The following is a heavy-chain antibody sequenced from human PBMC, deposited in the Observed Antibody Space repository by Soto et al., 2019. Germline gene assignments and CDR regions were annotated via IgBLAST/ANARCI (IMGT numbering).Heavy chain of an antibody. CDR1: GFTFSSYA. V-gene: IGHV3-23*01. Sequence: GGSLRLSCAASGFTFSSYAMSWVRQAPGKGLEWVSAISGSGGSTYYADSVKGRFTISRDNSKNTLYLQMNSLRAEDTAVYYCAKVTGGYSYGFEFYYYYGMDVWGQGTTVTVSS. J-gene: IGHJ6*02. D-gene: IGHD5-18*01. CDR3: AKVTGGYSYGFEFYYYYGMDV. CDR2: ISGSGGST.